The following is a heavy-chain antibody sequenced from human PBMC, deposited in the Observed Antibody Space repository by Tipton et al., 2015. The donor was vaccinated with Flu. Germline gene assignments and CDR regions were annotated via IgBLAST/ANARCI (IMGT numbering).Heavy chain of an antibody. CDR3: ARGSGYNYGYFNY. D-gene: IGHD5-18*01. CDR2: FYSRGST. Sequence: TLSLTCTVSGDSINSGSYFWAWIRQPAGKGLEWIGRFYSRGSTNYNPSLKSRVTISADTSKSQFSLKLSSVTAADTAVYYCARGSGYNYGYFNYWGQGTLVTVSS. CDR1: GDSINSGSYF. V-gene: IGHV4-61*02. J-gene: IGHJ4*01.